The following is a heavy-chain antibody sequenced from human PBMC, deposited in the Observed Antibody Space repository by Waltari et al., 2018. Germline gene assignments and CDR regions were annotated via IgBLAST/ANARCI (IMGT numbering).Heavy chain of an antibody. CDR1: GFTATHPW. CDR3: TTERDGSHEH. Sequence: EVHLVESGGGLVTPGGSLRLSCAGSGFTATHPWLNWVRQDPGKGLEWVGLIKSKTDGGTIDYAAPVKGRFTISRDDSKNTLYLQMNSLKTEDTALYYCTTERDGSHEHWGQGTLVTVSS. J-gene: IGHJ4*02. CDR2: IKSKTDGGTI. V-gene: IGHV3-15*01. D-gene: IGHD6-19*01.